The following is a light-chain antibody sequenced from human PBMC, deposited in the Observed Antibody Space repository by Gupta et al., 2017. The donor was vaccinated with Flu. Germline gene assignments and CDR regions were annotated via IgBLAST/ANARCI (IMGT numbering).Light chain of an antibody. J-gene: IGLJ2*01. CDR1: NTDIEKYKL. V-gene: IGLV2-23*02. Sequence: SITISCTGTNTDIEKYKLVSCYQQQAGTPAKLLIYEDDQRPSGVSIRSSGNKDGSTAFMTSRGLQAEDEADYHCCSFGGSSTVVFGGWTKLTVL. CDR2: EDD. CDR3: CSFGGSSTVV.